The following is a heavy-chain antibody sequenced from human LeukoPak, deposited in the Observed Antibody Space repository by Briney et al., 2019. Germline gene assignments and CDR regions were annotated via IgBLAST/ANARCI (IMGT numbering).Heavy chain of an antibody. D-gene: IGHD3-16*02. J-gene: IGHJ3*02. CDR3: ARENHYDYVWGSYRLAGAFDI. Sequence: SETLSLTCTVSGGSISSGGYYWSWIRQHPGTGLEWIGYIYYSGSTYYNPSLKSRVTISVDTSKNQFSLKLSSVTAADTAVYYCARENHYDYVWGSYRLAGAFDIWGQGTMVTVSS. CDR1: GGSISSGGYY. CDR2: IYYSGST. V-gene: IGHV4-31*03.